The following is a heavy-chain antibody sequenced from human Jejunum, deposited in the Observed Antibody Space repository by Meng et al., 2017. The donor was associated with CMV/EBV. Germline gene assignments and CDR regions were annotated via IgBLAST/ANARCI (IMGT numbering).Heavy chain of an antibody. CDR2: IYSGGTT. J-gene: IGHJ4*02. D-gene: IGHD3-10*01. CDR1: GFIFSSYA. V-gene: IGHV3-66*02. Sequence: SGFIFSSYAMTWVRQAPGKGLEWVSIIYSGGTTYYADSVKGRFTISRDNSNNILYLQMNSLTPEDTAVYFCARDEYGSGSCLDYWGQGTLVTVSS. CDR3: ARDEYGSGSCLDY.